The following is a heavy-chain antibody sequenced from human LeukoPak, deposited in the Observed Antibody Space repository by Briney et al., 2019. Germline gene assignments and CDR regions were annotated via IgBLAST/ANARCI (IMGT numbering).Heavy chain of an antibody. CDR1: GYTFTSYG. D-gene: IGHD2-2*01. Sequence: ASVKVSCKASGYTFTSYGISWVRQAPGQGLEWMGWISAYNGNTNYAQKLQGRVTMTTDTSTSTAYMELRSLRSDDTAAYYCARDKDIVVVPAALPIEYYYGMDVWGQGTTVTVSS. CDR3: ARDKDIVVVPAALPIEYYYGMDV. V-gene: IGHV1-18*01. J-gene: IGHJ6*02. CDR2: ISAYNGNT.